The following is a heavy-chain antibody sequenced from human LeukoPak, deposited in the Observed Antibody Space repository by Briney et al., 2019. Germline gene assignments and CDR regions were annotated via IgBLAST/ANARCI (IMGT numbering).Heavy chain of an antibody. Sequence: GGSLRLSCAASGLSFSSYGMHWVRQGPRKGLEWVAAISPDGDNEYYAYSVKGRITISRDNSKNTLYLQMNSLTTDDAAVYYCARDGPYTSSFDYWGQGSLVTVSS. CDR3: ARDGPYTSSFDY. CDR2: ISPDGDNE. J-gene: IGHJ4*02. V-gene: IGHV3-30*03. CDR1: GLSFSSYG. D-gene: IGHD6-13*01.